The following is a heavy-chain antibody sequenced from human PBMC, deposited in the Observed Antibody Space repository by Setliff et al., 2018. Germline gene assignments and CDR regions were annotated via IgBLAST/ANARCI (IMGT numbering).Heavy chain of an antibody. CDR2: FDPEDGET. CDR3: ATVEAITITAAGTTIFDY. J-gene: IGHJ4*02. D-gene: IGHD6-13*01. Sequence: ASVKVSCKVSGYTLTELSMHWVRQAPGKGLEWMGGFDPEDGETIYAQKFQGRVTMTEDTSTDTAYMELSSLRSEDTAVYYCATVEAITITAAGTTIFDYWGQGTLVTVSS. V-gene: IGHV1-24*01. CDR1: GYTLTELS.